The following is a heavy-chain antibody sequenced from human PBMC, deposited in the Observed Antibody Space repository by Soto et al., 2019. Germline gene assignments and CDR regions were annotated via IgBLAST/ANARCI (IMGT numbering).Heavy chain of an antibody. D-gene: IGHD3-22*01. CDR2: INPKSGGT. CDR1: GYTFTDYF. J-gene: IGHJ5*02. V-gene: IGHV1-2*02. CDR3: LKTYDGSGQPSHYFDP. Sequence: ASVKVSCKASGYTFTDYFIHWVRQAPGQGPEWMGWINPKSGGTNYAQVFRGRVTMTRDTSISTACMDLSGLRSDDTATYYCLKTYDGSGQPSHYFDPWGQGTPVTVSS.